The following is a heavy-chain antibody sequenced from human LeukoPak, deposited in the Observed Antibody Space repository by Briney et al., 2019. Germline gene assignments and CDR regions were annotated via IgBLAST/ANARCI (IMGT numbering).Heavy chain of an antibody. CDR1: GYTFTSYD. Sequence: GASVKVSCKASGYTFTSYDINWVRQATRQGLEWMGWMNPNSGNTGYAQKFQGRVTMTRNTSISTAYMELSSLRSEDTAVYYCGLGFGGVIDDDAFDIWGQGTMVTVSS. CDR2: MNPNSGNT. V-gene: IGHV1-8*01. D-gene: IGHD3-16*02. J-gene: IGHJ3*02. CDR3: GLGFGGVIDDDAFDI.